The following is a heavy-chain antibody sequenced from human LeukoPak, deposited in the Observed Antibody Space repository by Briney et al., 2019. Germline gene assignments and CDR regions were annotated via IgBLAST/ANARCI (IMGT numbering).Heavy chain of an antibody. J-gene: IGHJ4*02. V-gene: IGHV4-34*01. Sequence: SETLSLTCAVYGGSFSGYYWSWIRQPPGKGLEWIGEINHSGSTNYNPSPKSRVTISVDTSKNQFSLKLSSVPAADTAVYYCARDRSSSWHFDYWGQGTLVTVSS. CDR3: ARDRSSSWHFDY. CDR2: INHSGST. D-gene: IGHD6-13*01. CDR1: GGSFSGYY.